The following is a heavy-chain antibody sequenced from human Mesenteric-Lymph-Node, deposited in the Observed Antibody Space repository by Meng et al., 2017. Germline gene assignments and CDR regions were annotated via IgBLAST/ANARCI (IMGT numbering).Heavy chain of an antibody. CDR1: GFTFSNAW. D-gene: IGHD3-22*01. CDR2: IKSKTDGGTT. J-gene: IGHJ4*02. V-gene: IGHV3-15*01. CDR3: TAVGSSGDFRY. Sequence: GESLKISCAASGFTFSNAWMSWVRQAPGKGLEWVGRIKSKTDGGTTDYAAPVKGRFTISRDDSKNTLYLQMNSLKIEDTAVYYCTAVGSSGDFRYWGQGTLVTVSS.